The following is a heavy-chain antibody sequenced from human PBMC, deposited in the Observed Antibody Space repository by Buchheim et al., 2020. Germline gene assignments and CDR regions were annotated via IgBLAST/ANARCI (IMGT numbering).Heavy chain of an antibody. CDR3: AKDDDEKGYYYYGMDV. V-gene: IGHV3-23*04. CDR2: ISGSGGST. D-gene: IGHD3-16*01. J-gene: IGHJ6*02. Sequence: VQLVESGGGLVKPGGSLRLSCAASGFTFSDYYMSWLRQAPGKGLEWVSAISGSGGSTYYADSVKGRFTISRDNSKNTLYLQMNSLRAEDTAVYYCAKDDDEKGYYYYGMDVWGQGTT. CDR1: GFTFSDYY.